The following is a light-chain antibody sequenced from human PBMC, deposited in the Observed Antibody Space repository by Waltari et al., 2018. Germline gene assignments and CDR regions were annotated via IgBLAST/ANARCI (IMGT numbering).Light chain of an antibody. J-gene: IGKJ1*01. CDR2: WAS. CDR1: QSILYNSNNRTY. V-gene: IGKV4-1*01. Sequence: DIVMTQSPDSLAVSLCERATINCKSSQSILYNSNNRTYLAWYQHKPGQPPKLLIYWASTRESGVPDRFSGSGSGTDFALTISSLQAEDVAVYYCQQYYSSPPWTFGQGTKVEIK. CDR3: QQYYSSPPWT.